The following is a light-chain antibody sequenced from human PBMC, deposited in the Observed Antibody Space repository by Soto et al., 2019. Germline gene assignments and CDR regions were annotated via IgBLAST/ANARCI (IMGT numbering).Light chain of an antibody. CDR1: SSNIGNNY. CDR3: GTWDSSLSAGV. J-gene: IGLJ2*01. CDR2: DNN. V-gene: IGLV1-51*01. Sequence: QSVLTQPPSVSAAPGQKVTISGSGSSSNIGNNYVSWSQQLPGTAPKLLIYDNNKRPPGIPDRFSGSKSGTSATLGITGLQTGDEADYYCGTWDSSLSAGVFGGGTKLTVL.